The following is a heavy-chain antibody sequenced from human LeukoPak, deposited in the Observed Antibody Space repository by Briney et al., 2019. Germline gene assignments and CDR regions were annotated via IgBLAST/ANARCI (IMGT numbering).Heavy chain of an antibody. CDR2: IIPIFGTA. J-gene: IGHJ4*02. D-gene: IGHD3-3*01. V-gene: IGHV1-69*05. CDR1: GGTFSSYA. CDR3: ATFWSGYYNY. Sequence: ASVKVSCKASGGTFSSYAISWVRQAPGRGLEWMGRIIPIFGTANYAQKFQGRVTITTDESTSTAYMGLSSLRSEDTAVYYCATFWSGYYNYWGQGTLVTVSS.